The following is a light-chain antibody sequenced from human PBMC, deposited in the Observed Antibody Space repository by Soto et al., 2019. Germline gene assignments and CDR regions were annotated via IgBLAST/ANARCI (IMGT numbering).Light chain of an antibody. Sequence: DIQMTQSPSSLSAFVGDRVTITCRASQSINTFLNWYQQKPVKAPKLLIYAASSLQSEVPSRFSGSGSGTDCTLSISSLQPEDFATYYCQQTYSFPLAFGPGTKVDV. CDR1: QSINTF. J-gene: IGKJ3*01. CDR2: AAS. CDR3: QQTYSFPLA. V-gene: IGKV1-39*01.